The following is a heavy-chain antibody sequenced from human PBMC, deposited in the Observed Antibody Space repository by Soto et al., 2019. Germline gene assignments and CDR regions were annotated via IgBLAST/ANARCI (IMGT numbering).Heavy chain of an antibody. V-gene: IGHV3-48*01. CDR1: GFTFSSYS. J-gene: IGHJ6*03. CDR3: ARDRVAARPEGGYYYYMDV. CDR2: ISSSSSTI. Sequence: GGSLRLSCAASGFTFSSYSMNWVRQATGKGLEWVSYISSSSSTIYYADSVKGRFTISRDNAKNSLYLQMNSLRAEDTAVYYCARDRVAARPEGGYYYYMDVWGKGTTVTVSS. D-gene: IGHD6-6*01.